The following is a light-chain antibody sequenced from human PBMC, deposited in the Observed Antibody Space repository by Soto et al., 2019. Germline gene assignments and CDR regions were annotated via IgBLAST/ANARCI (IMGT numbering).Light chain of an antibody. CDR3: CSYAGSYTWV. J-gene: IGLJ1*01. Sequence: QSALTQPRSVSGSPGQSVTISCTGTSSDVGGYNYVSWYQQHPGKAPKLMIYEVSSRPSGVSNRFSGSKSGNTASLTISGLQAEDEADYYCCSYAGSYTWVFGTETQLTVL. CDR2: EVS. V-gene: IGLV2-11*01. CDR1: SSDVGGYNY.